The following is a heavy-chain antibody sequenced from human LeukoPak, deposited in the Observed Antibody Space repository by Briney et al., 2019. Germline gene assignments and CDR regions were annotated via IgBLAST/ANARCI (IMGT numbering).Heavy chain of an antibody. D-gene: IGHD6-13*01. J-gene: IGHJ4*02. V-gene: IGHV3-53*01. Sequence: GGSLSLSCVVSGFTVRSNNMNWVRRAPGKGLEWVSGIYIVGDTDYADSVKGRFTVSRDNSRNTLNLQMNSLRAEDTAVYYWARDPPGIPGYSDYWGQGTLVTVSS. CDR3: ARDPPGIPGYSDY. CDR2: IYIVGDT. CDR1: GFTVRSNN.